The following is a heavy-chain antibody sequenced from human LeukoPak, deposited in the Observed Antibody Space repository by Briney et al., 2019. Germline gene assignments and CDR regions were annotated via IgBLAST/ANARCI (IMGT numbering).Heavy chain of an antibody. CDR3: AREARRTGRIGWFDP. CDR2: INPNSGGT. D-gene: IGHD2-8*02. Sequence: ASVKVSCKASGYTFTGYYMHWVRQAPGQGLEWMGWINPNSGGTNYAQKFQGRVTMTRDTSISTAYMEMSRLRSDDTAVYLCAREARRTGRIGWFDPWRQGTLVTVSS. V-gene: IGHV1-2*02. CDR1: GYTFTGYY. J-gene: IGHJ5*02.